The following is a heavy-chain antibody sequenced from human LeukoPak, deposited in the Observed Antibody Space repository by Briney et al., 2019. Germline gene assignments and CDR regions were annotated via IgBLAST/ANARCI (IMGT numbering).Heavy chain of an antibody. J-gene: IGHJ6*02. CDR1: GYTFTSYG. CDR2: IGAYNGNT. CDR3: ARDRWFGELLSHYYYGMDV. V-gene: IGHV1-18*01. Sequence: ASVKVSCKASGYTFTSYGISWVRQAPGQGLEWMGWIGAYNGNTNYAQKLQGRVTMTTDTSTSTAYMELRSLRSDDTAVYYCARDRWFGELLSHYYYGMDVWGQGTTVTVSS. D-gene: IGHD3-10*01.